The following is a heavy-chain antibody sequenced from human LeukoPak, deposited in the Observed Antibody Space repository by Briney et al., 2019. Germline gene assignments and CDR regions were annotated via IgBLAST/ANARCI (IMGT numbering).Heavy chain of an antibody. D-gene: IGHD1-1*01. CDR2: MTSSGSST. CDR3: AKSMTGTINNWFDP. CDR1: GFTFSSYA. J-gene: IGHJ5*02. Sequence: GGSPRLSCAASGFTFSSYAMSWVRQAPGKGLEWVSAMTSSGSSTQYADSVKGRFTISRDNSKNTLYLQMNSLRAEDTAVYYCAKSMTGTINNWFDPWGQGTLVTVSS. V-gene: IGHV3-23*01.